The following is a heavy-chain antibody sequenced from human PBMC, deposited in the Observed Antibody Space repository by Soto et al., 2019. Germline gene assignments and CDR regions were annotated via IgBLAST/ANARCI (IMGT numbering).Heavy chain of an antibody. D-gene: IGHD2-21*02. V-gene: IGHV3-33*01. CDR2: IWYDGSNK. CDR1: RFTFSSYG. J-gene: IGHJ4*02. Sequence: QVQLVESGGSVVQPGRSLRLSCAASRFTFSSYGMDWVRQAPGKGLEWVAVIWYDGSNKYYADSVKGRFTISRDKSKNTLYLQMNSLRAEDTAVYYCVTAHGWGQGTLVTVSS. CDR3: VTAHG.